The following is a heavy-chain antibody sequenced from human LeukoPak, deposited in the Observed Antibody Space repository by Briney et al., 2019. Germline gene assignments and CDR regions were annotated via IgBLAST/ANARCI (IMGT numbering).Heavy chain of an antibody. Sequence: GGSLRLSCAASGFTFSDYYMSWIRQAPGKGLEWDSYISSSGSTIYYADSVKGRFTISRDNAKNSLYLQMNSLRAEDTAVYYCARAHYSDSSGYPNPFDYWGLGTLVTVSS. D-gene: IGHD3-22*01. J-gene: IGHJ4*02. CDR1: GFTFSDYY. CDR3: ARAHYSDSSGYPNPFDY. V-gene: IGHV3-11*04. CDR2: ISSSGSTI.